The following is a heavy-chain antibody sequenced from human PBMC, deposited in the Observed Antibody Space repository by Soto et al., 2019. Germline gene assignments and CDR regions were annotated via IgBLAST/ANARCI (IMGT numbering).Heavy chain of an antibody. CDR1: GYTFTSYG. J-gene: IGHJ4*02. CDR3: ARSIAAAVDFDY. CDR2: ISAYSGST. Sequence: ASVKVSCKAFGYTFTSYGISWVRQAPGQGLEWMGWISAYSGSTNYAQKLQGRVTMTTDTSTSTAYMELRSLRSDDTAVYYCARSIAAAVDFDYWGQGTLVTVSS. D-gene: IGHD6-13*01. V-gene: IGHV1-18*01.